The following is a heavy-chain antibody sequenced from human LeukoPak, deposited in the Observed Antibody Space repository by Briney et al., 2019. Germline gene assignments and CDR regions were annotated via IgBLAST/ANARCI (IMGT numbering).Heavy chain of an antibody. Sequence: GGSLRPSCAASAFSLNAYNMNWVRQAPGKGLEWVSSISYTGTYIYYADSVKGRFTISRDNAKNSLYLQMNSLRAEDTAVYYCASERWLRTFDYWGQGTLVTVSS. CDR1: AFSLNAYN. J-gene: IGHJ4*02. CDR3: ASERWLRTFDY. CDR2: ISYTGTYI. D-gene: IGHD5-24*01. V-gene: IGHV3-21*01.